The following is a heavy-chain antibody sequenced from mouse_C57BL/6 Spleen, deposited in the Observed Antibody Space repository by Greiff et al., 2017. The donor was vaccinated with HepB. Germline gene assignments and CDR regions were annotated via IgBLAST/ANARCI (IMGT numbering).Heavy chain of an antibody. CDR3: ATKIEYITIDY. Sequence: QVQLKESGPGLVAPSQSLSITCTVSGFSLTSYGVSWVRQPPGKGLEWLGVIWGDGSTNYHSALIYRMSISKENAKSQVFLKRNSLQTDDTATYYSATKIEYITIDYWGQGTSVTVSS. CDR1: GFSLTSYG. CDR2: IWGDGST. V-gene: IGHV2-3*01. J-gene: IGHJ4*01. D-gene: IGHD1-1*01.